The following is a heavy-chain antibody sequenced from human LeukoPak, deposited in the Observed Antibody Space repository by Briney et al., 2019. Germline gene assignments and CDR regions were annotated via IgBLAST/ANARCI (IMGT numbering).Heavy chain of an antibody. Sequence: ASVKVSCKASGYTFTGYYMHWVRQAPGQGLEWMGWINPNSGGTNYAQRFQGRVTMTRDTSISTAYMELSRLRSDDTAVYYCARVSRYFDWLLYDYWGQGTLATVSS. CDR2: INPNSGGT. J-gene: IGHJ4*02. V-gene: IGHV1-2*02. D-gene: IGHD3-9*01. CDR3: ARVSRYFDWLLYDY. CDR1: GYTFTGYY.